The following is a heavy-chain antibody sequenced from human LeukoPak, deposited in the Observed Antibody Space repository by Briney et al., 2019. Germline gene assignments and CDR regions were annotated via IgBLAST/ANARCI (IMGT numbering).Heavy chain of an antibody. CDR3: ARLKDDVTKLDY. D-gene: IGHD2-8*01. Sequence: GSLRLSCAASGFTFSTYWMSWVRQAPGKGLEWVASINQDGSQKRYVDSVQGRFTISRDNTKKSLFLQMNSLRAEDTAVYYCARLKDDVTKLDYWGQGTLVTVSS. CDR1: GFTFSTYW. V-gene: IGHV3-7*01. CDR2: INQDGSQK. J-gene: IGHJ4*02.